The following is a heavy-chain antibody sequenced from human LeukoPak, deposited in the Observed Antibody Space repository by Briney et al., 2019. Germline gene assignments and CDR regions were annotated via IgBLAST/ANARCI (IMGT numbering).Heavy chain of an antibody. CDR3: SKDRDVTMFGVVIIRARDY. Sequence: GGSLRLSCAASGFTFSSFAMSWVRQAPGKGLEWVSTISSSGGSTYYADSVKGRFTISRDNSKSTLYLQMNSLRAEDTAVCYCSKDRDVTMFGVVIIRARDYWGQGTLVTVSS. CDR1: GFTFSSFA. D-gene: IGHD3-3*01. J-gene: IGHJ4*02. V-gene: IGHV3-23*01. CDR2: ISSSGGST.